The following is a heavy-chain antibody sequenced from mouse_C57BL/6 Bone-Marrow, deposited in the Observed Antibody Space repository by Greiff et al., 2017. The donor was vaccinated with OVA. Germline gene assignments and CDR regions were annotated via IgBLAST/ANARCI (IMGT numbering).Heavy chain of an antibody. D-gene: IGHD1-1*01. CDR3: ARYDYGSPWFAY. Sequence: VQLKESGPELVKPGASVKISCKASGYSFTGYYMNWVKQSPEKSLEWIGEINPSTGGTTYNQKFKAKATLTVDKSSSTAYMQLKSLTSEDSAVYYCARYDYGSPWFAYWGQGTLVTVSA. CDR2: INPSTGGT. J-gene: IGHJ3*01. CDR1: GYSFTGYY. V-gene: IGHV1-42*01.